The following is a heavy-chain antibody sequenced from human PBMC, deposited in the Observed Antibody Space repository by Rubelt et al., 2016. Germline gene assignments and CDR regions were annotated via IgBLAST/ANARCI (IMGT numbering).Heavy chain of an antibody. Sequence: QVQLQESGPGLVKPSETLSLTCTVSGGSVSSGSHYWSWIRQPPGKGLEWIGYIYYSGSTNYNPSLKSRVTISVGTSKNQFSLSMSPVTAADAAVYYCAGEPPGRGGYRECAYWGQGILVTVTS. V-gene: IGHV4-61*01. CDR2: IYYSGST. CDR1: GGSVSSGSHY. CDR3: AGEPPGRGGYRECAY. J-gene: IGHJ4*02. D-gene: IGHD6-25*01.